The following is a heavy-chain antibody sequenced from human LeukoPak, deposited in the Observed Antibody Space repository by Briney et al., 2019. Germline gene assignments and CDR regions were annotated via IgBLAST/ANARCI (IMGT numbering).Heavy chain of an antibody. J-gene: IGHJ5*02. CDR3: ARDFREWLVTHWFDP. CDR2: ISAYNGNT. D-gene: IGHD6-19*01. Sequence: GASVKVSCKASGYTFTSYGISWVRQAPGQGLEWMGWISAYNGNTNYAQKLQGRVTMTTDTSTSTAYMELSSLRSEDTAVYYCARDFREWLVTHWFDPWGQGTLVTVSS. V-gene: IGHV1-18*01. CDR1: GYTFTSYG.